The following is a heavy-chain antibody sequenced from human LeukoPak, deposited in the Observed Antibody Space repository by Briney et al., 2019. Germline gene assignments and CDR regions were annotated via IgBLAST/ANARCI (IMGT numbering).Heavy chain of an antibody. J-gene: IGHJ3*02. D-gene: IGHD1-1*01. Sequence: GGSLRLSCVSSGFTFSNDWMTCVRQAPGKGLEWVANIKRDGSQIHYADSVKGRFTISRDNTKLFLQMNSLRVEDTARYYCARDTSPSSGSTYFDAFDMWGQGTMVSVSS. V-gene: IGHV3-7*01. CDR3: ARDTSPSSGSTYFDAFDM. CDR2: IKRDGSQI. CDR1: GFTFSNDW.